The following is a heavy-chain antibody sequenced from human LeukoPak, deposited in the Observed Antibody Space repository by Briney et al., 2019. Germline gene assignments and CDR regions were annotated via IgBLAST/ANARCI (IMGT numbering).Heavy chain of an antibody. J-gene: IGHJ4*02. D-gene: IGHD5-18*01. CDR1: GFTFSSYA. V-gene: IGHV3-23*01. Sequence: GGSLRLSCAASGFTFSSYAMSWVRQAPGKGLEWVSAISGSGGSTYYADSVKGRFTISRDNSKNTLYLQMNSLRAEDTAVYYCANEKDTAMVTGWYYFDYWGQGTLVTVSS. CDR2: ISGSGGST. CDR3: ANEKDTAMVTGWYYFDY.